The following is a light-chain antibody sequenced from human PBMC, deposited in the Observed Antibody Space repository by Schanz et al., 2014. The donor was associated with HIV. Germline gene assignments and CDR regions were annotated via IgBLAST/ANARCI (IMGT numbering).Light chain of an antibody. J-gene: IGLJ2*01. Sequence: QSALTQPPSASGSPGQSVTISCTGTSSDVGGYNHVSWYQQHPGKAPKLMIYEVIKRPSGVPDRFSGSKSGSTASLTISGLQADDEADYYCSSYTTSSTLVFGGGTKVTVL. V-gene: IGLV2-8*01. CDR2: EVI. CDR1: SSDVGGYNH. CDR3: SSYTTSSTLV.